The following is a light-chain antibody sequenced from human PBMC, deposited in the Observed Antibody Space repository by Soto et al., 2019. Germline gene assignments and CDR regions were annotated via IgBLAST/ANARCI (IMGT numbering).Light chain of an antibody. J-gene: IGKJ2*01. V-gene: IGKV1-39*01. Sequence: DIQMTQSPSSLSASVGDRVTITCRASLSISSDLNWYQQKPGKAPKVLIFGASSLQSGVPSRFSGSGSGTDFTLTISSLQPEDSATYYCQQSCTTPRTFGQGTKLEIK. CDR2: GAS. CDR1: LSISSD. CDR3: QQSCTTPRT.